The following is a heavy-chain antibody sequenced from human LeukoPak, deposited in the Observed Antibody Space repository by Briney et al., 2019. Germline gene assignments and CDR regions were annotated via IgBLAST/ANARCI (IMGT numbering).Heavy chain of an antibody. CDR3: ANYGSGSYRFDP. CDR2: ISYSGTT. V-gene: IGHV4-31*03. D-gene: IGHD3-10*01. Sequence: SKTLSLTCTVSGGSISSGGFYWSWIRQHPGKGLEWIGYISYSGTTYYNPSLKSRVAISVDTSKNLFSLKLSSVTAADTAVYYCANYGSGSYRFDPWGQGTLVTVSS. CDR1: GGSISSGGFY. J-gene: IGHJ5*02.